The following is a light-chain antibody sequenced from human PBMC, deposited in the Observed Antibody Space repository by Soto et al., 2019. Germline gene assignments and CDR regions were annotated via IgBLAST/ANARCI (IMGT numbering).Light chain of an antibody. CDR3: SSYVTSGTLV. CDR1: SSDIGGSDY. Sequence: QSALTQAASVSGSPGQSITISCTGTSSDIGGSDYVSWYQKHPGKAPKVIIYEVSDRPSGVSDRFSGSKSGNTASLTTSGLQAEDEADYYCSSYVTSGTLVFGGGTKLTVL. CDR2: EVS. V-gene: IGLV2-14*01. J-gene: IGLJ3*02.